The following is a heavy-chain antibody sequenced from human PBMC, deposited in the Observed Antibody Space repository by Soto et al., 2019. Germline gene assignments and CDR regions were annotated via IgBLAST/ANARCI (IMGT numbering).Heavy chain of an antibody. CDR2: IGTGGDT. V-gene: IGHV3-13*01. CDR3: TRGYYYGMDV. CDR1: GFTFSSHD. Sequence: EVQLVESGGGLVQPGGSLRLSCAASGFTFSSHDMHWVRQATGKGLEWVSAIGTGGDTYYPDSVKGRFTSSRENAKNSLYLQMNNLRAGDTAVYYCTRGYYYGMDVWGQGTTVTVSS. J-gene: IGHJ6*02.